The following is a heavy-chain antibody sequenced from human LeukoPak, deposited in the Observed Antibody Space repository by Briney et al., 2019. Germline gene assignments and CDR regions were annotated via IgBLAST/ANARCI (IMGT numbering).Heavy chain of an antibody. D-gene: IGHD4/OR15-4a*01. V-gene: IGHV1-69*13. CDR3: ATRTTMATTGFDY. CDR1: GGTFSSYA. Sequence: SVKVSCKASGGTFSSYAISWVRQAPGQGLEWMGGIIPIFGTANYAQKFQGRVTITADESTSTAYMELSSLRSEDTAVYYCATRTTMATTGFDYWGQGTLVTVSS. J-gene: IGHJ4*02. CDR2: IIPIFGTA.